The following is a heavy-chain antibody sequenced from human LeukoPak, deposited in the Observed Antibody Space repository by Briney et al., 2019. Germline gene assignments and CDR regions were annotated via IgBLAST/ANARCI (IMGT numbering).Heavy chain of an antibody. D-gene: IGHD2-21*01. CDR3: ARASDYCGGDCYSLPAFDI. CDR1: GYTFTGYY. V-gene: IGHV1-2*02. CDR2: INPNRGGT. Sequence: ASVKVSCKASGYTFTGYYMHWVRQAPRQGLEWMGWINPNRGGTNYAQKFQGRVTMTRDTSISTAYMELSRLRSDDTAVYYCARASDYCGGDCYSLPAFDIWGQGTMVTVSS. J-gene: IGHJ3*02.